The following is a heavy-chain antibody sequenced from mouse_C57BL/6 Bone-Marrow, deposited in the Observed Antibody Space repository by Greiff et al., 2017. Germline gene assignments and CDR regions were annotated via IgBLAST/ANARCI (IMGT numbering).Heavy chain of an antibody. D-gene: IGHD1-1*01. Sequence: VQLQQSVAELVRPGASVKLSCTASGFYIKNTYMHWVKQRPDQGLEWIGRIDPANGNTKYAPKFQGKATITADTSSNTAYLQLSSLPSEDTAIYYCASTVGSFDDWGQGTTLTVSS. CDR3: ASTVGSFDD. V-gene: IGHV14-3*01. J-gene: IGHJ2*01. CDR1: GFYIKNTY. CDR2: IDPANGNT.